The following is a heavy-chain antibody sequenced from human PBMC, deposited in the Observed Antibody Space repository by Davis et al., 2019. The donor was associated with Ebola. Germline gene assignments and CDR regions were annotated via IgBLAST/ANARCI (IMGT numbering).Heavy chain of an antibody. Sequence: PSETLSLTCTVSGGSISSYYWSWIRQPAGKGLEWIGRIYTSGSTNYNPSLKSRVTMSVDTSKNQFSLKLSSVTAADTAVYYCARDRNTMVQGERKVGMDVWGQGTTVTVSS. J-gene: IGHJ6*02. CDR3: ARDRNTMVQGERKVGMDV. V-gene: IGHV4-4*07. CDR1: GGSISSYY. D-gene: IGHD3-10*01. CDR2: IYTSGST.